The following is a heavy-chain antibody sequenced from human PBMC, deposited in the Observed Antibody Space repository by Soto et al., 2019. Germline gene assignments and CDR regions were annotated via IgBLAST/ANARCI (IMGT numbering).Heavy chain of an antibody. CDR1: GLSFTISA. Sequence: SVNVSCKDSGLSFTISAGQWVRQARGQRLEWIGWIVVGSGNTNYAQKFQERVTISRDNAKNSLYLQMSSLRAEDTAVYYCARAYSGAFDIWGQGTMVTVSS. V-gene: IGHV1-58*01. D-gene: IGHD2-15*01. J-gene: IGHJ3*02. CDR3: ARAYSGAFDI. CDR2: IVVGSGNT.